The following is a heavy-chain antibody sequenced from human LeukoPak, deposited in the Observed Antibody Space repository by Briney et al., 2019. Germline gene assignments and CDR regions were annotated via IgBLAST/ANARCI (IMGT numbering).Heavy chain of an antibody. V-gene: IGHV3-9*01. CDR3: ARAAYAFEDF. D-gene: IGHD3-16*01. CDR2: ISWNSGII. Sequence: GGSLRLSCVASGFPFDDYGMFWVRQSPGKGLEWVSSISWNSGIIDYAGSVKGRFTISRDNAKNSLYLQMNSLRAEDTALYYCARAAYAFEDFWGQGTLVTVSS. CDR1: GFPFDDYG. J-gene: IGHJ4*02.